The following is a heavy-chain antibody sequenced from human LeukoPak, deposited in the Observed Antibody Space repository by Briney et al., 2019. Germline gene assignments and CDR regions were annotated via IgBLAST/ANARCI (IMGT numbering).Heavy chain of an antibody. Sequence: SGGSLRLSCAASGFTLSSYAMSWVRQAPGKGLEWVSAISDTGNTYHADSVKGRFTISRDSSKNTLFLQMNRLRPEDAAVYYCAKASGYGDYGYYSYYIDVWGKGTTVTISS. J-gene: IGHJ6*03. CDR3: AKASGYGDYGYYSYYIDV. CDR1: GFTLSSYA. V-gene: IGHV3-23*01. D-gene: IGHD4-17*01. CDR2: ISDTGNT.